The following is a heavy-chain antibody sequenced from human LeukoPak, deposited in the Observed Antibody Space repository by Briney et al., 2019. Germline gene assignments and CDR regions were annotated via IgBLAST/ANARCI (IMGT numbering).Heavy chain of an antibody. J-gene: IGHJ6*03. CDR1: GYTFTSYG. CDR3: ARVKAIGLRSFSYYYMDV. CDR2: ISAYNGNT. V-gene: IGHV1-18*01. D-gene: IGHD3/OR15-3a*01. Sequence: GASVKVPCKASGYTFTSYGISWVRQAPGQGLEWMGWISAYNGNTNYAQKLQGRVTMTTDTSTSTAYMELRSLRSDDTAVYYCARVKAIGLRSFSYYYMDVWGKGTTVTVSS.